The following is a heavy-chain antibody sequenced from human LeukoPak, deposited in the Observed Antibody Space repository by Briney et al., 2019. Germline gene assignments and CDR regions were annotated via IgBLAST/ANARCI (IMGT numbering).Heavy chain of an antibody. D-gene: IGHD2-15*01. V-gene: IGHV3-21*01. CDR2: ISSSSSYI. CDR3: ARDYGYCSGGSCYGQYWFDP. Sequence: GGSLRLSCAASGFTFSSYSMTWVRQAPGKGLEWVSSISSSSSYIYYADSVKGRFTISRDNAKNSLYLQMNSLRAEDTAVYYCARDYGYCSGGSCYGQYWFDPWGQGTLVTVSS. CDR1: GFTFSSYS. J-gene: IGHJ5*02.